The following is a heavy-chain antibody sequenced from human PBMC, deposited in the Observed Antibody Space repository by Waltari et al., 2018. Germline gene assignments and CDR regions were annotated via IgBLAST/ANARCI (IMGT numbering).Heavy chain of an antibody. CDR2: INGDGSST. Sequence: EVQLVESGGGLVQPGGSLRLSCAASGFTFSSYWMHWVRQAPGKGLVWVSRINGDGSSTSYADSVKGRFTISRDNAKNTLYLQMNSLRAEDTAVYYCARVGGYYDSSGYYYYWGQGTLVTVSS. D-gene: IGHD3-22*01. CDR1: GFTFSSYW. J-gene: IGHJ4*02. CDR3: ARVGGYYDSSGYYYY. V-gene: IGHV3-74*01.